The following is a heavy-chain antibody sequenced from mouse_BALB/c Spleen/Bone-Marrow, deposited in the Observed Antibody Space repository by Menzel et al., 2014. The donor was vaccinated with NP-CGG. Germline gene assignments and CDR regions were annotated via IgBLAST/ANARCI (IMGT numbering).Heavy chain of an antibody. Sequence: EVKVVESGGGLVQPGGSLRLSCATSGFTFXDYYMSWVRQPPGKALEWLGFIRNKANGYTTEYSASVKGRFTISRDNSQSILYLQMNTLRAEDSATYYCARDDYYAMDYWGQGTSVTVSS. CDR3: ARDDYYAMDY. CDR1: GFTFXDYY. J-gene: IGHJ4*01. CDR2: IRNKANGYTT. V-gene: IGHV7-3*02.